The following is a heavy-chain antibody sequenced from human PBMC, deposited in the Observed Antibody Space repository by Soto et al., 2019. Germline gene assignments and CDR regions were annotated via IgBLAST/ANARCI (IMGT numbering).Heavy chain of an antibody. V-gene: IGHV3-23*01. J-gene: IGHJ3*01. D-gene: IGHD5-12*01. CDR3: AKDLFGYAPKEAFGL. CDR2: ISGDGDNT. CDR1: GFTFRFYA. Sequence: DVQLLESGGGLVQPGGSLRLSCAASGFTFRFYAMSWVRQAPGMGLEWVSGISGDGDNTYYADSVKGRFTISRDNSKNTLYLEMNSLRAEDTAVYYCAKDLFGYAPKEAFGLWGQGTMVTVSS.